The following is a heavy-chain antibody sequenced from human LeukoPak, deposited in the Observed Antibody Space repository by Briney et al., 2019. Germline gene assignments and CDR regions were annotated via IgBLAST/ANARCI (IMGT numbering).Heavy chain of an antibody. CDR3: ANRGYSYGGYYFDY. Sequence: GGSLRLSCAASGFTFSSYGMHWVRQASGKGLEWVAVISYDGSNKYYADSVKGRFTISRGNSKNTLYLQMNSLRAEDTAVYYCANRGYSYGGYYFDYWGQGTLVTVSS. CDR2: ISYDGSNK. V-gene: IGHV3-30*18. CDR1: GFTFSSYG. J-gene: IGHJ4*02. D-gene: IGHD5-18*01.